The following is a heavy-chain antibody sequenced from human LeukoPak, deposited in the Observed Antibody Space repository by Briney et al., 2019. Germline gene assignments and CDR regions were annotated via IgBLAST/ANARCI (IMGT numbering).Heavy chain of an antibody. V-gene: IGHV1-18*01. J-gene: IGHJ4*02. CDR2: ISAYNGNT. Sequence: VASVKVSCKASGYTFTSYGISWVRQAPGQGLEWMGWISAYNGNTNYAQKLQGRVTMTTDTSTSTAYMELRSLRSDDTAVYYCARDIPAVTIFGHFDYWGQGTLVTVSS. D-gene: IGHD3-3*01. CDR1: GYTFTSYG. CDR3: ARDIPAVTIFGHFDY.